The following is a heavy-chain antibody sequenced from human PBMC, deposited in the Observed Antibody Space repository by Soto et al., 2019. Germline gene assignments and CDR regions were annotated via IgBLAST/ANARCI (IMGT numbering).Heavy chain of an antibody. D-gene: IGHD1-1*01. CDR3: VRDLHEDSGIKEVPKCNSGS. J-gene: IGHJ4*02. CDR1: GFPFSTYV. CDR2: TSSDGSSQ. Sequence: QLVESGGGVVQPGRSLKLSCAASGFPFSTYVMHWVRQAPGKGLDWVALTSSDGSSQYYADSVKGRFTISRDISTGTLYREMINRRAGDTAVYYRVRDLHEDSGIKEVPKCNSGSWGQGTLVTVSA. V-gene: IGHV3-30-3*01.